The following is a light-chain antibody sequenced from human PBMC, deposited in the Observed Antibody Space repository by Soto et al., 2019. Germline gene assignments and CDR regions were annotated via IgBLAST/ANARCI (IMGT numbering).Light chain of an antibody. CDR1: SSDIGSNT. Sequence: QSVLTQPHSAAGTPGPGVTLSCSGSSSDIGSNTVNWYQQLPGTAHKLLIYSNNQRPSGVKDRFAGAKSGASASLAISGLQSDDEADYYCAAWDDSLNGPYVVFCGGTKLTVL. V-gene: IGLV1-44*01. CDR2: SNN. J-gene: IGLJ2*01. CDR3: AAWDDSLNGPYVV.